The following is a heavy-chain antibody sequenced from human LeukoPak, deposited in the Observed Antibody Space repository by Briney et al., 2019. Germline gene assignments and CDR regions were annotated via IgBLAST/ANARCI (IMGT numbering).Heavy chain of an antibody. Sequence: QPGRSLRLSCAASGFTFSSYAMHWVRQAPGKGLEWVAVISYDGSNKYYADSVKGRFTISRDNSKNTLSLQMNSLRAEDTAVYYCAGRYYDILTGGREGFDYWGQGTLVTVSS. V-gene: IGHV3-30*04. CDR3: AGRYYDILTGGREGFDY. CDR1: GFTFSSYA. J-gene: IGHJ4*02. CDR2: ISYDGSNK. D-gene: IGHD3-9*01.